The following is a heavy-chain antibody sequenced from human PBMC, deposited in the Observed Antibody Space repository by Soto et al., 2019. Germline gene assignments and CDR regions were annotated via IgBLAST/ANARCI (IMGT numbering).Heavy chain of an antibody. J-gene: IGHJ4*01. CDR3: ARGRYGDY. CDR1: GYTFTSYG. D-gene: IGHD1-1*01. V-gene: IGHV1-18*01. Sequence: QVHLVQSGAEVKKPGASVKVSCKGSGYTFTSYGITWVRQAPGQGLEWMGWISAHNGNTDYAQKLQGRVTVTRDTSTSTAYMELRSLRSDATAVYYCARGRYGDYWGQEPWSPSPQ. CDR2: ISAHNGNT.